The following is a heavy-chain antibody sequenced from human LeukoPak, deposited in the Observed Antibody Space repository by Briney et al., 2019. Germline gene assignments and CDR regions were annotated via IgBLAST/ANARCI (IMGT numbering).Heavy chain of an antibody. Sequence: GRSLRLSCAASGFTFSSYGMHWVRQAPGKGLEWVAVIWYDGSNKYYADSVKGRFTISRDNSKNTLYLQMNSLRAEDTAVYYCARAASSYGDYRYYGMDVWGQGTTVNVSS. D-gene: IGHD4-17*01. J-gene: IGHJ6*02. CDR2: IWYDGSNK. CDR3: ARAASSYGDYRYYGMDV. CDR1: GFTFSSYG. V-gene: IGHV3-33*01.